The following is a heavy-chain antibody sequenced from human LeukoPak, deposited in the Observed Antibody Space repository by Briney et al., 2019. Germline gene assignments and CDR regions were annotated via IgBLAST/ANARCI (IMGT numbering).Heavy chain of an antibody. Sequence: GALRPFRGASGFILSKYSMDWVRQAPGTGLEWVSVSTSGGYEFYGDSVKGRFTVSRDNAENSLYLQMNSLSAEDTAVYYCARVPLLGGRYWYVDLWGRGTLVTVSS. V-gene: IGHV3-21*01. CDR3: ARVPLLGGRYWYVDL. J-gene: IGHJ2*01. CDR1: GFILSKYS. CDR2: VSTSGGYE. D-gene: IGHD7-27*01.